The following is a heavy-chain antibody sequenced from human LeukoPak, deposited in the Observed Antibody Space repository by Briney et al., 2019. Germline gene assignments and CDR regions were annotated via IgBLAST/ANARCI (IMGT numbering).Heavy chain of an antibody. J-gene: IGHJ1*01. CDR1: GLTFNKYW. CDR3: ATGYSSGWYFYFQH. Sequence: PGGSLRLSCEASGLTFNKYWMTWVRQTPGKGLEWVANIKQDGSEKNYMDSVKGRFTISRDNAKNSLSLRMNSLSAEDTAVYYCATGYSSGWYFYFQHWGQGSLVSVSS. D-gene: IGHD6-19*01. V-gene: IGHV3-7*01. CDR2: IKQDGSEK.